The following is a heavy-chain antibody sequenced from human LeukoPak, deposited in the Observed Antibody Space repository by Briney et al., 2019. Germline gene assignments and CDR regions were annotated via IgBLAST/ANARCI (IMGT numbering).Heavy chain of an antibody. Sequence: GGSLRLSCAASGFTVSSNYMSWVRQAPGKGLEWVAVISYDGSNKYYADSVKGRFTISRDNSKNTLYLQMNSLRAEDTAVYYCARAMATPPSYYYYGMDVWGQGTTVTVSS. CDR1: GFTVSSNY. J-gene: IGHJ6*02. D-gene: IGHD5-24*01. CDR2: ISYDGSNK. V-gene: IGHV3-30*03. CDR3: ARAMATPPSYYYYGMDV.